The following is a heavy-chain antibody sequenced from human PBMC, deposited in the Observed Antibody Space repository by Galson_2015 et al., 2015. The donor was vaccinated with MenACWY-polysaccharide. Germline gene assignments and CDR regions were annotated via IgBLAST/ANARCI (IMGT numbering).Heavy chain of an antibody. D-gene: IGHD3-3*01. CDR3: VKDRCAVFGDV. CDR2: INNRGDRT. CDR1: GFTFSTYA. Sequence: SLRLSCAASGFTFSTYAMSWVRQAPGKGLEWISTINNRGDRTYYADSVKGRFSISRDDSKNTVSLQMNSLRAEDTALYYCVKDRCAVFGDVWGQGTMVTVSS. V-gene: IGHV3-23*01. J-gene: IGHJ3*01.